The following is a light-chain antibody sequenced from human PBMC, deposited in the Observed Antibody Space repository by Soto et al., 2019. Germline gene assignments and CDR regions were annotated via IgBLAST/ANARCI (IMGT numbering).Light chain of an antibody. CDR1: QSLLHSSDNRNY. J-gene: IGKJ1*01. CDR3: QQNYSTPWT. CDR2: WAS. Sequence: EIVMAQFPETLAVSVGERATIKCRSSQSLLHSSDNRNYLTWYQQKPGQPPKLLIYWASTRQSGVPDRFSGSGSGTDFTLTINSLQAEDVAVYYCQQNYSTPWTFGQGTKVEIK. V-gene: IGKV4-1*01.